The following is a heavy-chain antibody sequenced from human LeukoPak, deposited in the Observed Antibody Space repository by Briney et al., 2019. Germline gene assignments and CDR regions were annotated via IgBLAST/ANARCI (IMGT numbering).Heavy chain of an antibody. D-gene: IGHD3-22*01. CDR1: GGSFSGYY. CDR3: ARLYDSSGYYYETN. V-gene: IGHV4-34*01. CDR2: INHSGST. Sequence: PSETLSLTCAVSGGSFSGYYWSWIRQPPGKGLEWIGEINHSGSTNYNPSLKSRVTISVDTSKNQFSLKLSSVTATDTAVYYCARLYDSSGYYYETNWGQGTLVTASS. J-gene: IGHJ4*02.